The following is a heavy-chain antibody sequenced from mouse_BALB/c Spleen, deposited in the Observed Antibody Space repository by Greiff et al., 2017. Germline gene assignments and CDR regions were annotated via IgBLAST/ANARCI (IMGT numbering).Heavy chain of an antibody. CDR1: GYTFTSYW. V-gene: IGHV1-69*02. CDR2: IDPSDSET. D-gene: IGHD2-10*02. Sequence: VQLQQPGAELVKPGAPVKLSCKASGYTFTSYWMNWVKQRPGRGLEWIGRIDPSDSETHYNQKFKDKATLTVDKSSSTAYIQLSSLTSEDSAVYYCARSGYGNYVDAMDYWGQGTSVTVSS. CDR3: ARSGYGNYVDAMDY. J-gene: IGHJ4*01.